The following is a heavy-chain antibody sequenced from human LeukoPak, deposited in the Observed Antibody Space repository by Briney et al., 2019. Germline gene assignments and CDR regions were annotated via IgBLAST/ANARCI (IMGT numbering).Heavy chain of an antibody. CDR2: INPNSGGT. Sequence: GASVKVSCKSSGYTFTDYFLHWVRQAPGQGLEWMGWINPNSGGTNYAQKFQGRVTMTRDTSISTAYMEVSRLRSDDTAVFYCARGHTSSSIGYWGQGTLVTVSS. V-gene: IGHV1-2*02. J-gene: IGHJ4*02. CDR3: ARGHTSSSIGY. D-gene: IGHD2-2*01. CDR1: GYTFTDYF.